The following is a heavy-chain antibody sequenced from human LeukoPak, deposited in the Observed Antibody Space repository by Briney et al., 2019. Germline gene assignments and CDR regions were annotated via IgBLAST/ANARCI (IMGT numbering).Heavy chain of an antibody. CDR2: IYPGDSDT. CDR3: ARHKAYGDDEVTFDI. CDR1: GYSFTSYW. D-gene: IGHD4-17*01. V-gene: IGHV5-51*01. Sequence: GESLKISCKGSGYSFTSYWIGWVRQMPGKGLEWMGIIYPGDSDTRYSPSFQGQVTISADKSISTAYLQWSSLKASDTAMCYCARHKAYGDDEVTFDIWGQGTMVTVSS. J-gene: IGHJ3*02.